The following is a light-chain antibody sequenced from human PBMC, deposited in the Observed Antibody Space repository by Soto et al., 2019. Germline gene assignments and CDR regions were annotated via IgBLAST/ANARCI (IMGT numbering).Light chain of an antibody. CDR1: QSVSSY. Sequence: EIVLTQSPATLSLSPGERATLSCRASQSVSSYLAWYQQKPDQAPRLLIYDASNRATGIPARFSGSGSGTDFTLTISSLGPEDFAVYCCQQRSNWLTFGGGTKVEIK. V-gene: IGKV3-11*01. CDR2: DAS. J-gene: IGKJ4*01. CDR3: QQRSNWLT.